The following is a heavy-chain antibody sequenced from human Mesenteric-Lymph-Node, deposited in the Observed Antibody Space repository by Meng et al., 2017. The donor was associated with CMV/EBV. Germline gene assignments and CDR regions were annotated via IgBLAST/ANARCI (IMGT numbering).Heavy chain of an antibody. CDR2: IGGSGGST. J-gene: IGHJ6*02. V-gene: IGHV3-23*01. D-gene: IGHD2-21*02. CDR3: ARDPGLPNGISV. CDR1: GFTFSSYD. Sequence: GGSLRLSCAASGFTFSSYDMSWVRQAPGKGLEWVSVIGGSGGSTYYADSVRGRFTISRDNSKNTLYLQMNSLRAEDTAVYYCARDPGLPNGISVWGRGTTVTVSS.